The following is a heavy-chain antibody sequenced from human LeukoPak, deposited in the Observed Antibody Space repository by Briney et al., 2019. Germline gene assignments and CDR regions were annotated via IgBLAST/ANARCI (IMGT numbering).Heavy chain of an antibody. CDR1: GYTFTGYY. D-gene: IGHD3-10*01. Sequence: ASVKVSCKASGYTFTGYYIHWVRQAPGQGLEWMGWINPNSGGTKYAQKFQGRVTMTRDTSITTAYMELSRLRSDDTALYYCAREGYYDSGSYYIVWGRGTLVTVSS. V-gene: IGHV1-2*02. J-gene: IGHJ4*02. CDR3: AREGYYDSGSYYIV. CDR2: INPNSGGT.